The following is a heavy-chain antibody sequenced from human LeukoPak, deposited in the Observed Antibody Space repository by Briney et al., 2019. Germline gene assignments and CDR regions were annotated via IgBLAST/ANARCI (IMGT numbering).Heavy chain of an antibody. CDR3: ARSLGHAFDI. D-gene: IGHD3/OR15-3a*01. J-gene: IGHJ3*02. Sequence: GGSLRLSCAASGFTFSSYSMNWVRQAPGEGLEWVSGISGGGDSTYYSDSVKGRFTISRDNAKNTLYLQMNSLRAEDTAVYYCARSLGHAFDIWGQGTMVTVSS. CDR2: ISGGGDST. V-gene: IGHV3-23*01. CDR1: GFTFSSYS.